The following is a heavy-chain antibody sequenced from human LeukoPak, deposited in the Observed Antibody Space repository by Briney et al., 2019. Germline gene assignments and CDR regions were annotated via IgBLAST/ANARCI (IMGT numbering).Heavy chain of an antibody. J-gene: IGHJ3*02. CDR2: IYYSGST. D-gene: IGHD2-15*01. CDR3: ARLSGYCSGGSCYGNAFDI. Sequence: SETLSLTCTVSGGSISSYYWSWIRQPPGKGMEWIGYIYYSGSTNYNPSLKSRVTISVDTSKNQFSLKLSSVTAADTAVYYCARLSGYCSGGSCYGNAFDIWGQGTMVTVSS. CDR1: GGSISSYY. V-gene: IGHV4-59*08.